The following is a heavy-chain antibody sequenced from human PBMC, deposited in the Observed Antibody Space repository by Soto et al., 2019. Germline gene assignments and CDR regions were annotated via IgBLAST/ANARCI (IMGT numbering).Heavy chain of an antibody. Sequence: QVQLVQSGAEVKMPGASVKVSCKASGYTFTSFDINWVRQVTGQGLEWMGWMSPNSGNTGCAQKFQARLTMTRNTSISAAYMELSSLRSEDTAVYYCAIRHDGRQSTMAVWGQGTTVTVSS. D-gene: IGHD1-1*01. CDR3: AIRHDGRQSTMAV. V-gene: IGHV1-8*01. CDR1: GYTFTSFD. J-gene: IGHJ6*02. CDR2: MSPNSGNT.